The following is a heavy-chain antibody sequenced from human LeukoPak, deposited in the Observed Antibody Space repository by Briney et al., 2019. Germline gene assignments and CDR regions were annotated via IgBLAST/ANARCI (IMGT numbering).Heavy chain of an antibody. CDR2: ISYDGSKK. CDR3: AKDLNYGDYHDAFDI. J-gene: IGHJ3*02. D-gene: IGHD4-17*01. Sequence: GGSLRLSCAAAGFTFSSYGMRWVRQAPGKVLGWVAVISYDGSKKYYADSVTGRFTISRDNSNNTLYLQMNSLRAEDTAVYYCAKDLNYGDYHDAFDIWGQGTMVTVSS. CDR1: GFTFSSYG. V-gene: IGHV3-30*18.